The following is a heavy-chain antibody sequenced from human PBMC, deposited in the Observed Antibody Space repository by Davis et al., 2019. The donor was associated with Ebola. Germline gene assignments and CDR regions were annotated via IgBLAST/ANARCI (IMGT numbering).Heavy chain of an antibody. Sequence: SETLSLTCAVYGGSFSGYYWSWIRQPPGKGLEWIGYIYYSGSTNYNPSLKSRVTISVDTSKNQFSLKLSSVTAADTAVYYCARGLRFDPWGQGTLVTVSS. D-gene: IGHD3-16*01. CDR3: ARGLRFDP. J-gene: IGHJ5*02. CDR2: IYYSGST. CDR1: GGSFSGYY. V-gene: IGHV4-59*01.